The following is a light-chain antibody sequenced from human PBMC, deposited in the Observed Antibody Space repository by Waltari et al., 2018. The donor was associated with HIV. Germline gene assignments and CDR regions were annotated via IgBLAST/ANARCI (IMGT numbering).Light chain of an antibody. V-gene: IGLV3-1*01. CDR3: QAWDRSVV. J-gene: IGLJ2*01. CDR2: QDS. Sequence: SYELTQPPSVSVSPGQTASITCSGDQLGDKFVCWYQQRPGQPPVLVMYQDSKRPSGIPERFSGSNSGNTATLTITGTQSMDEADYYSQAWDRSVVFGGGTKLTVL. CDR1: QLGDKF.